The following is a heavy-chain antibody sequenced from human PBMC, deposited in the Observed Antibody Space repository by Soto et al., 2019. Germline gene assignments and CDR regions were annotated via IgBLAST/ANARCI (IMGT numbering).Heavy chain of an antibody. D-gene: IGHD6-6*01. Sequence: SVKVSCKASAVTFSTYSISWWRQAPGQGLECMGGNIAILGTANYAQKFQSRVTITADESTSTAYMELSSMRSEDAAVYYCAREYSRSSEQRRYGYSGMDVWGQGTTVTVSS. CDR1: AVTFSTYS. J-gene: IGHJ6*02. CDR3: AREYSRSSEQRRYGYSGMDV. V-gene: IGHV1-69*13. CDR2: NIAILGTA.